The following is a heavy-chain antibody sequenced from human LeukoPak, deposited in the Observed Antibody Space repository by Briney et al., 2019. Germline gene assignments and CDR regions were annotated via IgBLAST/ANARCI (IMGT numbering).Heavy chain of an antibody. V-gene: IGHV1-69*05. CDR3: ARDLRSSSSP. D-gene: IGHD6-13*01. CDR2: IIPIFGTA. CDR1: GGTFSSYA. Sequence: SVKVSCKASGGTFSSYAISWVRQAPGQGLEWMGRIIPIFGTANYAQKFQGRVTITTDESTSTAYMELSSLRSDDTAVYYCARDLRSSSSPWGQGTLVTVSS. J-gene: IGHJ5*02.